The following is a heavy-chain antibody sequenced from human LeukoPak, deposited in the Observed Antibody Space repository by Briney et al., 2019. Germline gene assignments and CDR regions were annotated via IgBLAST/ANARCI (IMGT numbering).Heavy chain of an antibody. CDR2: IYTSGST. J-gene: IGHJ5*02. CDR1: GGSISSSTYY. CDR3: ARQPQSTMVASSNWFDP. D-gene: IGHD3-10*01. Sequence: KPSETLSLTCTVSGGSISSSTYYWNWIRQPAGKGLEWIGRIYTSGSTNYNPSLKSRVTISVDMSKNPFSLKLSSVTAADTAMYYCARQPQSTMVASSNWFDPWGQGTLVTVSS. V-gene: IGHV4-61*02.